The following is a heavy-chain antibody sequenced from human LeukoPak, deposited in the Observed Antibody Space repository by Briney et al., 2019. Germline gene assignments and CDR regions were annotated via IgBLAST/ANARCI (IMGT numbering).Heavy chain of an antibody. Sequence: ASVTVSCKASGGTFSSYAISWVRQAPGQGLEWMGRIIPIFGTANYAQKFQGRVTITADKSTSTAYMELSSLRSEDTAVYYCAKYSSGFDYWGQGTLVTVSS. CDR2: IIPIFGTA. J-gene: IGHJ4*02. D-gene: IGHD6-25*01. CDR3: AKYSSGFDY. CDR1: GGTFSSYA. V-gene: IGHV1-69*06.